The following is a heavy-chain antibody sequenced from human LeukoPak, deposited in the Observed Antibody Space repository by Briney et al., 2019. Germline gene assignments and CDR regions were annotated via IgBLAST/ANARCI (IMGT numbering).Heavy chain of an antibody. D-gene: IGHD3-10*01. CDR1: GFTFNSYA. CDR3: AKDLAELWFGDPYYFDY. CDR2: ISGSGGST. J-gene: IGHJ4*02. V-gene: IGHV3-23*01. Sequence: PGGSLRLSCAASGFTFNSYAMSWVRQAPGKGLEWVSAISGSGGSTYYADSVKGRFTISRDNSKNTLYLQMNSLRAEDTAVYYCAKDLAELWFGDPYYFDYWGQGTLVTVSS.